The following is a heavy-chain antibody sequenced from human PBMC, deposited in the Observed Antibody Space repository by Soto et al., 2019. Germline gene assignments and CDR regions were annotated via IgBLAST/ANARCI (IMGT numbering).Heavy chain of an antibody. CDR3: DRGSDC. V-gene: IGHV4-30-2*01. Sequence: SETLSLTCAVSGGSISSGGYSWSWIRQPPGKGLEWIGYMYHSGSTYYNPSLKSRVTISIDRSKNQFSLKLSSVTAADTAVYCCDRGSDCWGQGSLV. CDR1: GGSISSGGYS. CDR2: MYHSGST. J-gene: IGHJ4*02.